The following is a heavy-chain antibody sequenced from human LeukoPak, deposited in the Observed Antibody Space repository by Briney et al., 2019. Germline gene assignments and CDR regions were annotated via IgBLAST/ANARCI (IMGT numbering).Heavy chain of an antibody. Sequence: GGSLRLSCTVSGFTVSSNSMSWVRQAPGKGLEWVSFIYSGGNTHNSDSVKGRFTISRDDSKNTLYLQMNSLRAEDTAVYYCARRAGDYSHPYDYWGQGTLVTVSS. D-gene: IGHD4-17*01. CDR3: ARRAGDYSHPYDY. J-gene: IGHJ4*02. V-gene: IGHV3-53*01. CDR2: IYSGGNT. CDR1: GFTVSSNS.